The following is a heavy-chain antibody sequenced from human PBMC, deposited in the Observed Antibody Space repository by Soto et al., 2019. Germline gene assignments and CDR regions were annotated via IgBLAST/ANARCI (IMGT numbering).Heavy chain of an antibody. V-gene: IGHV3-23*01. CDR3: ANRPRYYNMDV. Sequence: VQLLESGGGLVQPGGSLRLSCAASGLTFSTYTMTWVRQAPGKGLEWVSGISASGGETYYADSVRGRFTISRDNSKNTLYLQLSRLRADDTAVYYCANRPRYYNMDVWGQGTTVTVSS. CDR1: GLTFSTYT. J-gene: IGHJ6*02. CDR2: ISASGGET.